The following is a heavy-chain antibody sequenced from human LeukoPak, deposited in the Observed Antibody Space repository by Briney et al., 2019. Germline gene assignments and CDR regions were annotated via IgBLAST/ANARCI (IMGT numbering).Heavy chain of an antibody. D-gene: IGHD4-23*01. CDR2: IYYSGST. J-gene: IGHJ4*02. CDR3: ARGRPTVVTPGEVDY. CDR1: GGSISSGGYY. V-gene: IGHV4-30-4*01. Sequence: SQTLSLTCTVSGGSISSGGYYWSWIRQPPGKGLEWIGYIYYSGSTYYNPSLKSRATISVDTSKNQFSLKLSSVTAADTAVYYCARGRPTVVTPGEVDYWGQGTLVTVSS.